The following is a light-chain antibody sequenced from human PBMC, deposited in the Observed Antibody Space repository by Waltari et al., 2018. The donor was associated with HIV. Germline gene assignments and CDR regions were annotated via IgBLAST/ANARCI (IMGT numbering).Light chain of an antibody. J-gene: IGLJ1*01. CDR2: DDS. CDR1: ALAKKF. CDR3: YSTDSSGYPRGV. V-gene: IGLV3-10*01. Sequence: SNELTQPPSVSVSPGQTARITCSGYALAKKFAYWYQQKSGQAPVLVIFDDSKRPSGIPERFSGSNSGTMATLTISGAQVEDEGDYYCYSTDSSGYPRGVFGTGTKVIVL.